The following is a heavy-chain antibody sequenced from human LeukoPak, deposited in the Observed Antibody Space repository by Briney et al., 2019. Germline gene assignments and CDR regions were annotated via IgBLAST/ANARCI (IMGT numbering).Heavy chain of an antibody. Sequence: ASVKVSCKASGYTFTSYGISWVRQAPGQGLEWMGWISAYNGNTNYVQKFQGRVTMTTDTSTSTVYMEVRSLRSDDTAVYYCARDSRGGNLDYWGQGTLVTVSS. J-gene: IGHJ4*02. CDR2: ISAYNGNT. D-gene: IGHD1-14*01. V-gene: IGHV1-18*01. CDR3: ARDSRGGNLDY. CDR1: GYTFTSYG.